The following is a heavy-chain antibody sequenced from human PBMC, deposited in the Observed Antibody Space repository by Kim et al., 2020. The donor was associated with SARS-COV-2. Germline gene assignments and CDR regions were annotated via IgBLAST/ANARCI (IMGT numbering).Heavy chain of an antibody. CDR3: ARPASISRAFDY. Sequence: SETLSLTCTVSGGSISSSSYYWGWIRQPPGKGLEWIGSIYYSGSTYYNPSLKSRVTISVDTSKNQFSLKLSSVTAADTAVYYCARPASISRAFDYWGQGT. CDR1: GGSISSSSYY. J-gene: IGHJ4*02. V-gene: IGHV4-39*01. CDR2: IYYSGST.